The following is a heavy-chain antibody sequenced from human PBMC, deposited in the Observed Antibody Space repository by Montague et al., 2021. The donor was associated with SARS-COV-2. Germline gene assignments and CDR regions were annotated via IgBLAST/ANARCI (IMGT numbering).Heavy chain of an antibody. CDR3: ARDRGRYFDSGSYNWLDS. D-gene: IGHD3-10*01. J-gene: IGHJ5*01. CDR1: GGSISPYY. CDR2: IYYTGNT. V-gene: IGHV4-59*01. Sequence: SETLSLTCTVSGGSISPYYWTWIRQPPGKGLEWIGYIYYTGNTKYKPSLKSRVTISVDTSKNQFSLNLKSVTAAETAVYYCARDRGRYFDSGSYNWLDSWGQGTLVTVSS.